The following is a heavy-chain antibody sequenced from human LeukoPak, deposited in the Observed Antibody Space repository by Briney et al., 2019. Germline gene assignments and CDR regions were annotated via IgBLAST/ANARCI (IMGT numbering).Heavy chain of an antibody. J-gene: IGHJ4*02. V-gene: IGHV1-2*02. CDR1: GYTFTGYY. Sequence: GASVTVSCKTSGYTFTGYYMHWVRQAPGQGLEWMGWINPNSGGTNYAQKFQGRVTMTRDTSISTAYMELSRLRSDDTAVYYCARDREGIAVAVDYWGQGTLVTVSS. CDR2: INPNSGGT. CDR3: ARDREGIAVAVDY. D-gene: IGHD6-19*01.